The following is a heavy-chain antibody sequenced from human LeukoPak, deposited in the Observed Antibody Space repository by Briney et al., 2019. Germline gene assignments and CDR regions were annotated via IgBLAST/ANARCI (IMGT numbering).Heavy chain of an antibody. CDR3: ARGRYYYDSSGYPTPGY. CDR1: GFTFSSYS. V-gene: IGHV3-21*01. CDR2: ISSSSSYI. Sequence: GGSLRLSCAASGFTFSSYSMNWVRQAPGKGLEWVSSISSSSSYIYYADSVRGRFTISRDNAKNSLYLQMNSLRAEDTAVYYCARGRYYYDSSGYPTPGYWGQGTLVTVSS. D-gene: IGHD3-22*01. J-gene: IGHJ4*02.